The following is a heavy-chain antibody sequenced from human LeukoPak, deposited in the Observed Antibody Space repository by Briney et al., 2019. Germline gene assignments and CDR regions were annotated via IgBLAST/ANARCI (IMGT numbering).Heavy chain of an antibody. D-gene: IGHD3-22*01. Sequence: ASVKVSCKASGYTFTSYAMHWVRQAPGQRLEWMGWINAGNGNTKYSQEFQGRVTITRDTSASTAYMELSSLRSEDMAVYYCARSHYYGSSGYYYFDYWGQGTLVTVSS. J-gene: IGHJ4*02. CDR2: INAGNGNT. CDR1: GYTFTSYA. CDR3: ARSHYYGSSGYYYFDY. V-gene: IGHV1-3*03.